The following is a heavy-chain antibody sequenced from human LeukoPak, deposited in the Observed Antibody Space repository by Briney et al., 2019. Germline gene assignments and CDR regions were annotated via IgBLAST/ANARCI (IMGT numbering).Heavy chain of an antibody. J-gene: IGHJ3*02. V-gene: IGHV4-38-2*02. Sequence: SETLSLTCTVSGYSISSGYYWGWIRQPPGKGLEWIGSIYHSGSTYYNPSLKSRVTISVDTSKNQFSLKLSSVTAADTAVYYCARGIWSRYDESPAAALGAFDIWGQGTMVTVSS. CDR1: GYSISSGYY. CDR2: IYHSGST. D-gene: IGHD3-3*01. CDR3: ARGIWSRYDESPAAALGAFDI.